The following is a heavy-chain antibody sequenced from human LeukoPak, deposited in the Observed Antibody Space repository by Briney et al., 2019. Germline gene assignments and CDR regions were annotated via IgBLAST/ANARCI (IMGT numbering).Heavy chain of an antibody. D-gene: IGHD3-22*01. J-gene: IGHJ4*02. CDR2: INHSGST. V-gene: IGHV4-34*01. CDR3: ACHYYDSSGYYPYYFDY. Sequence: SETLSLTCAAYGGSFSGYYWSWIRQPPGKGLEWIGEINHSGSTNYNPSLKSRVTISVDTSKNQFSLKLSSVTAADTAVYYCACHYYDSSGYYPYYFDYWGQGTLVTVSS. CDR1: GGSFSGYY.